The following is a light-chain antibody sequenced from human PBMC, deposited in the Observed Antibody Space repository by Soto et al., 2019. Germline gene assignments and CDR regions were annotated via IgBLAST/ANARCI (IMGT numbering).Light chain of an antibody. Sequence: QSALTQPASVSVSPGQSITISCTGTSSDVGSYNLVSWYQQHPGKAPKLMIYEGSKRPSGVSNRFSGSKSGNTASLTISGLQAEDEADYYCCSYAGSYVFGTGTKLTVL. J-gene: IGLJ1*01. CDR3: CSYAGSYV. CDR1: SSDVGSYNL. CDR2: EGS. V-gene: IGLV2-23*01.